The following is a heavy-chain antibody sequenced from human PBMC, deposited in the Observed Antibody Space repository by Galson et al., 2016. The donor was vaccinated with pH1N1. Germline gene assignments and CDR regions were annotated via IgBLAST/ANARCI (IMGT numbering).Heavy chain of an antibody. CDR1: GFSLSMYW. D-gene: IGHD3-3*01. CDR2: IKQDGSEK. CDR3: ARNSIFGVVIKMYGMDV. Sequence: SLRLSCAASGFSLSMYWMSWVRQAPGKGLEWLANIKQDGSEKYYVDSVKGRFTITRDNAKNSLDLQMNSLGAEDTAVYYCARNSIFGVVIKMYGMDVWGQGTTVTVSS. V-gene: IGHV3-7*01. J-gene: IGHJ6*02.